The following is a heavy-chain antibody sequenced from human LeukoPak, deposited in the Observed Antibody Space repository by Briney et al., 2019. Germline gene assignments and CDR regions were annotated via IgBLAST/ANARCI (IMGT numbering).Heavy chain of an antibody. CDR3: AMSLLMITFGGVHPDY. D-gene: IGHD3-16*01. CDR2: IRFDGSNK. Sequence: PGGSLRLSCAASGFTFSSYSMNWVRQAPGKGLEWVAFIRFDGSNKYYADSVKGRFTISRDNSKNTLYLQMNSLRVEDTAVYYCAMSLLMITFGGVHPDYWGQGTLVTVSS. V-gene: IGHV3-30*02. J-gene: IGHJ4*02. CDR1: GFTFSSYS.